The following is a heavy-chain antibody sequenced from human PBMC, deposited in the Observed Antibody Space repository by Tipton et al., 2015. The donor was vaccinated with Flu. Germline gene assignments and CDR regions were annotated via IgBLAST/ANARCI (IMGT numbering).Heavy chain of an antibody. CDR3: ARELGEFDY. CDR2: INPSSGDT. V-gene: IGHV1-2*02. Sequence: QLVQSGAEVKKPGASVKVSCQASGYSFTGHYMHWVRQAPGQGLEWMGWINPSSGDTVYAQKFQGRVTMPRDSSISTGYMELKSLQSDDTAVYYCARELGEFDYWGQGTLVTVSS. CDR1: GYSFTGHY. D-gene: IGHD3-16*01. J-gene: IGHJ4*02.